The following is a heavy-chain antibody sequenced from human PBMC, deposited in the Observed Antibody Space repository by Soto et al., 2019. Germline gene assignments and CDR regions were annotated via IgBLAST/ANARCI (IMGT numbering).Heavy chain of an antibody. CDR3: TNDDYAYIFNV. Sequence: PGESLKISCQASGCSFVTYWIGWVRQMPGKGLEWMGIIYPGNSETKYSPPFQGQDTFSVDKSNSTAYLQWSTLKASDTATYYCTNDDYAYIFNVWGQGTMVTVSS. CDR1: GCSFVTYW. V-gene: IGHV5-51*01. D-gene: IGHD4-17*01. CDR2: IYPGNSET. J-gene: IGHJ3*01.